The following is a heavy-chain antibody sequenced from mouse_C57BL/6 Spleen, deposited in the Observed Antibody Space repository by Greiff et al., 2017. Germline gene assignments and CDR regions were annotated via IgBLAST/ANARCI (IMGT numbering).Heavy chain of an antibody. Sequence: EVHLVESGGDLVKPGGSLKLSCAASGFTFSSYGMSWVRQTPDKRLEWVATISSGGSYTYYPDSVKGRFTISRDNAKNTLYLQMSSLKSEDTAMYYCARQITTVVASYWYFDVWGTGTTVTVSS. V-gene: IGHV5-6*01. J-gene: IGHJ1*03. CDR1: GFTFSSYG. CDR3: ARQITTVVASYWYFDV. CDR2: ISSGGSYT. D-gene: IGHD1-1*01.